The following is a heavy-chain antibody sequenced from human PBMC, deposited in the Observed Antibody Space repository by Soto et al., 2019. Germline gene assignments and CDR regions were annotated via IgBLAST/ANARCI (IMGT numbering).Heavy chain of an antibody. Sequence: SETLSLTCTVSGGSVSSGRYYCSWIRQPPGKGLEWIGYIYYSVSTKYNPSLKSRVTISVDTSKNQFSLKLTSMTAADTAVYYCARSGSGSAGFGGRGTLVTVSS. CDR2: IYYSVST. CDR3: ARSGSGSAGF. J-gene: IGHJ4*02. V-gene: IGHV4-61*01. D-gene: IGHD1-26*01. CDR1: GGSVSSGRYY.